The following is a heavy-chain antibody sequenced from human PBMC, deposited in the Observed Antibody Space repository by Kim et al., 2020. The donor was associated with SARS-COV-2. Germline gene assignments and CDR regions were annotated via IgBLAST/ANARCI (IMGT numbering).Heavy chain of an antibody. D-gene: IGHD6-6*01. CDR3: ARGRVRYSSSSPTLDY. V-gene: IGHV3-30*07. J-gene: IGHJ4*02. Sequence: SVKGRFTISRDNSKTPLYLQMNSLRAEDTAVYYCARGRVRYSSSSPTLDYWGQGTLVTVSS.